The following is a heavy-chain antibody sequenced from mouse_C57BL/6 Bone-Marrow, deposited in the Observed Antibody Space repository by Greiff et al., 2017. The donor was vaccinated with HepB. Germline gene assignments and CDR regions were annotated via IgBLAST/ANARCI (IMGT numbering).Heavy chain of an antibody. Sequence: VQLQQSGPELVKPGASVKISCKASGYSFTGYYMNWVKQSPEKSLEWIGEINPSTGGTTYNQKFKAKATLTVDKSSSTAYMQLKSLTSEDSAVYYCAGLRHWYFDVWGTGTTVTVSS. V-gene: IGHV1-42*01. D-gene: IGHD2-12*01. CDR3: AGLRHWYFDV. CDR2: INPSTGGT. CDR1: GYSFTGYY. J-gene: IGHJ1*03.